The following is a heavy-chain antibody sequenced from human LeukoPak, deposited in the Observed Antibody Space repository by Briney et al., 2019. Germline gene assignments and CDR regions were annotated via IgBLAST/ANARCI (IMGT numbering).Heavy chain of an antibody. CDR3: AKPSGLVGADGGLDY. V-gene: IGHV3-66*04. CDR1: GFTVSSNY. CDR2: IYSGGST. Sequence: GGSLRLSCAASGFTVSSNYMSWVRQAPGKGLEWVSVIYSGGSTYYADSVKGRFTISRDNSKNTLCLQMSSLGAEDTAVYSCAKPSGLVGADGGLDYWGQGTLVTVSS. J-gene: IGHJ4*02. D-gene: IGHD1-26*01.